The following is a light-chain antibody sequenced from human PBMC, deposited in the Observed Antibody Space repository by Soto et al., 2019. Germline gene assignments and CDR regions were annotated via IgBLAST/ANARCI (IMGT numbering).Light chain of an antibody. CDR3: QQYGSSGT. J-gene: IGKJ1*01. CDR1: KSVSNNY. V-gene: IGKV3-20*01. Sequence: ESVLTLSPGTLSLSSGERATLSCRASKSVSNNYLAWYQQQPGQAPRLLIYGASNRATGIPDRFSSSGSGTDFTLTISRLEPDDFAVYCCQQYGSSGTFGQGTKVDIK. CDR2: GAS.